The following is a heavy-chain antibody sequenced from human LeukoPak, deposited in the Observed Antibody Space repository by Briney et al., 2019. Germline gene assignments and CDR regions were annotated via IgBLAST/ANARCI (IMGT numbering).Heavy chain of an antibody. CDR1: GFSLSDSGMC. CDR3: ARGGYFDWLFRPYYFDY. D-gene: IGHD3-9*01. CDR2: IYYSGST. Sequence: SGPALVKPTQTLTLTCTFSGFSLSDSGMCVSWIRQPPGKGLEWIGYIYYSGSTNYNPSLKSRVTISVDTSKNQFSLKLSSVTAADTAVYYCARGGYFDWLFRPYYFDYWGQGTLVTVSS. J-gene: IGHJ4*02. V-gene: IGHV4-61*08.